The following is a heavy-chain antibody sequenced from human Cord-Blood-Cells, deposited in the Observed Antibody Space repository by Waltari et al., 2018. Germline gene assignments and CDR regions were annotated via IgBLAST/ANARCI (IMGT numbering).Heavy chain of an antibody. J-gene: IGHJ4*02. D-gene: IGHD1-26*01. CDR3: AKERTWDLYY. Sequence: EVQLVESGGVVVQPGGSLRLSCAASGFTFDDYTMHWVRQAPGKGLEWVSLISWDGGSTYYADSVKGRFTISRDNIKTSLYLQMNSLRTDDTALYYCAKERTWDLYYWDQGTLVTVSS. CDR2: ISWDGGST. CDR1: GFTFDDYT. V-gene: IGHV3-43*01.